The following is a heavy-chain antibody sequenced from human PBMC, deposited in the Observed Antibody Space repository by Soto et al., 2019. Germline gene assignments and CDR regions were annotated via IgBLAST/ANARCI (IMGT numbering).Heavy chain of an antibody. J-gene: IGHJ4*02. D-gene: IGHD3-16*02. CDR3: ATNNRASYHFDY. CDR2: IIPLFGTT. Sequence: SVKVSCKAFGGTFSSYAISWVRQAPGQGLEWMGGIIPLFGTTNYAPKFQGRVAITADERARTAYMDLSSLKSEDTAVYYCATNNRASYHFDYWGQGTLVTSPQ. V-gene: IGHV1-69*13. CDR1: GGTFSSYA.